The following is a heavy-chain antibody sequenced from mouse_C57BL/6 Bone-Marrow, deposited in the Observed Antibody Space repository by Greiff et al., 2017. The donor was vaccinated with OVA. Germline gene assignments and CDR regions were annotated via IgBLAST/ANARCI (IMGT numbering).Heavy chain of an antibody. J-gene: IGHJ3*01. CDR2: IHPSDSDT. D-gene: IGHD2-4*01. V-gene: IGHV1-74*01. CDR3: AMGGYDYP. CDR1: GYTFTSYW. Sequence: VQLQQPGAELVKPGASVKVSCKASGYTFTSYWMHWVKQRPGQGLEWLGRIHPSDSDTNYNQKFKGKATLTVDKSSSTAYMQLSRLTSEDSAVYYCAMGGYDYPWGQGTLVTVSA.